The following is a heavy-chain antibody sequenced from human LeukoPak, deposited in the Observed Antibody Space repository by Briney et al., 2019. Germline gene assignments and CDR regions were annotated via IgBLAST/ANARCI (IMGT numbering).Heavy chain of an antibody. Sequence: PGGSLRLSCAASGFTFSNAWMSWVRQAPGKGLEWVGRIKSKTDGGTTDYAAPVKGRFTISRDDSKNTLYLQMNSLKTEDTAVYYCTTIGYCSSTSCINWFDPWGQGTLVTVSS. CDR3: TTIGYCSSTSCINWFDP. J-gene: IGHJ5*02. CDR2: IKSKTDGGTT. V-gene: IGHV3-15*01. CDR1: GFTFSNAW. D-gene: IGHD2-2*01.